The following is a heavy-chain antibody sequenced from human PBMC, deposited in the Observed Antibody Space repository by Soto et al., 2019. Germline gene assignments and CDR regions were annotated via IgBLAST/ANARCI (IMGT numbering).Heavy chain of an antibody. CDR3: TTSVSSGGDYDYFDY. CDR2: ISYDGSNK. CDR1: GFTFSSYG. J-gene: IGHJ4*02. V-gene: IGHV3-30*03. D-gene: IGHD4-17*01. Sequence: QVQLVESGGGVVQPGRSLRLSCAASGFTFSSYGMHWVRQAPGKGLEWVAVISYDGSNKYYADSVKGRFTISRDNSKNTLYLQMNSLRAEDTAVYYCTTSVSSGGDYDYFDYWGQGTLVTVSS.